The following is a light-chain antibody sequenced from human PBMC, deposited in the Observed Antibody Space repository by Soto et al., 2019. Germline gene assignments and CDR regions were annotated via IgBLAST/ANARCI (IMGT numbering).Light chain of an antibody. CDR2: NAS. CDR1: ESVSNS. Sequence: ETALTQSPATLSLSPGERATPSCRASESVSNSLAWYQHKPGQAPRLLIYNASNRATGIPARFSGSGSGTDFTLTISSLEPEDFAVYFCQHRAGWPPALTFGGGTKVDIK. CDR3: QHRAGWPPALT. V-gene: IGKV3-11*01. J-gene: IGKJ4*01.